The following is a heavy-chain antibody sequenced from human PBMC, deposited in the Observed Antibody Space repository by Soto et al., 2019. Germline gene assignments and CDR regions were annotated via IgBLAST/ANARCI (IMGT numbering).Heavy chain of an antibody. CDR3: ALGGGYDPSNYYYGMDV. D-gene: IGHD5-12*01. J-gene: IGHJ6*02. Sequence: SETLSLTCTVSGGSISSYYWSWIRQPAGKGLEWIGRIYTSGSTNYNPSLKSRVTMSVDTSKNQFSLKLSSVTAADTAVYYCALGGGYDPSNYYYGMDVWGQGTTVTVSS. CDR2: IYTSGST. CDR1: GGSISSYY. V-gene: IGHV4-4*07.